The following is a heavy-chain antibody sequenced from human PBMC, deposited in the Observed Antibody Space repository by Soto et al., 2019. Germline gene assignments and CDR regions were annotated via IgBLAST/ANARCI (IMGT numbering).Heavy chain of an antibody. CDR3: ARHASLVALRYNWFDP. J-gene: IGHJ5*02. D-gene: IGHD2-15*01. V-gene: IGHV1-46*01. CDR2: INPSGGST. Sequence: QVQLVQSGAEVKKPGASVKVSCKASGYTFTSYYMHWVRQAPGQGLEWMGIINPSGGSTSYAQKFQGRVTMTRDTSTSTVYMELSSLRSEDTAVYYCARHASLVALRYNWFDPWGQGTLVTVSS. CDR1: GYTFTSYY.